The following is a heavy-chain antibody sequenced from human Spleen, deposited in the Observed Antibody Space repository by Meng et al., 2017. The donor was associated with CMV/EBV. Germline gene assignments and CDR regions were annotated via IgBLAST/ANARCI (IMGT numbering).Heavy chain of an antibody. D-gene: IGHD2-2*01. Sequence: SETLSLTCTVSGGSISSSSYYWGWIRQPPGKGLEWIGEINHSGSTNYNPSLKSRVTISVDTSKNQFSLKLSSVTAADTAVYYCARGRGQYCSSTSCYSHPHDYWGQGTLVTVSS. CDR1: GGSISSSSYY. V-gene: IGHV4-39*07. CDR2: INHSGST. J-gene: IGHJ4*02. CDR3: ARGRGQYCSSTSCYSHPHDY.